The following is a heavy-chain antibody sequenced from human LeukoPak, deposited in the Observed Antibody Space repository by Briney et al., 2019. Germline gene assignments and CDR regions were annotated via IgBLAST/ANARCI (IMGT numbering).Heavy chain of an antibody. CDR3: ARTRASGYSYNWFDP. CDR2: INPNSGGT. CDR1: GYTFTGYY. Sequence: ASVKVSCTASGYTFTGYYMHWVRQAPGQGLEWMGWINPNSGGTNYAQKFQGRVTMTRDTSISTAYMELSRLRSDDTAVYYCARTRASGYSYNWFDPWGQGTLVTVSS. V-gene: IGHV1-2*02. D-gene: IGHD3-3*01. J-gene: IGHJ5*02.